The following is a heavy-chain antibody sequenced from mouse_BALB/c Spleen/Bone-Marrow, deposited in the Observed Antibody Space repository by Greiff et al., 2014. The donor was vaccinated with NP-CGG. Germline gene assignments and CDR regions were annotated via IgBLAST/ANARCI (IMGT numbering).Heavy chain of an antibody. Sequence: VKLVESGGGLVKPGGSLKLSCAASGFTFSDFYMYWVRQTPEKRLEWVATISYGGSYIYYPDSVKGRFTISRDDAKNNLYLQMSSLKSEDTAMYYCARDRGVQGYAMDYWGQGTSVTVSS. CDR2: ISYGGSYI. CDR3: ARDRGVQGYAMDY. J-gene: IGHJ4*01. D-gene: IGHD2-14*01. CDR1: GFTFSDFY. V-gene: IGHV5-4*02.